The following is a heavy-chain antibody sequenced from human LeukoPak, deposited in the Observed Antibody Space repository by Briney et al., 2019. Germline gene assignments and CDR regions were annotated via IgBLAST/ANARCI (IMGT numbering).Heavy chain of an antibody. CDR2: ISSSSSTI. CDR3: ARGESATVTTRNWFDP. CDR1: GFTFSIYS. V-gene: IGHV3-48*04. D-gene: IGHD4-17*01. J-gene: IGHJ5*02. Sequence: GGSLRLSCAASGFTFSIYSINWVRQAPGKGLEWVSYISSSSSTIYYADSVKGRFTISRDNAKNSLYLQMNSLRAEDTAVYYCARGESATVTTRNWFDPWGQGTLVTVSS.